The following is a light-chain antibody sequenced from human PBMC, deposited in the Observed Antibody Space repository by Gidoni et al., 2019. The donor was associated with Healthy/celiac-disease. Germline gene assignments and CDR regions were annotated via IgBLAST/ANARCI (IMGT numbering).Light chain of an antibody. CDR1: SSNSGSIT. CDR2: SNN. V-gene: IGLV1-44*01. Sequence: QSVLPQPPSASGTPGQRVTISCSGSSSNSGSITVNWYQQLPGTAPKLLIYSNNQRPSGVLDRFSGSKSGTSASLAISGLQSEDEADYYCAAWDDSLNGVVFGGGTKLTVL. J-gene: IGLJ2*01. CDR3: AAWDDSLNGVV.